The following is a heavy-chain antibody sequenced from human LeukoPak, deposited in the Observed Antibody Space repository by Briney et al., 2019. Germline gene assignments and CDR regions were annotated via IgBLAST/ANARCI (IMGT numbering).Heavy chain of an antibody. J-gene: IGHJ6*03. CDR2: TYYRSKWYN. V-gene: IGHV6-1*01. CDR3: ARVRWELLGSGGYYYMDV. D-gene: IGHD1-26*01. CDR1: GDSVSSNSAA. Sequence: SQTLSLTCAISGDSVSSNSAAWNWIRQSPSRGLEWLGRTYYRSKWYNDYAVSVKSRITINPDTSKNQFSLQLNSVTPEDTAVYYCARVRWELLGSGGYYYMDVWGKGTTVTVSS.